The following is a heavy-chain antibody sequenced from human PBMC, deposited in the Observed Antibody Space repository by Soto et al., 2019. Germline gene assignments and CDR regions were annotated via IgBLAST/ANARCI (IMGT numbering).Heavy chain of an antibody. Sequence: SETLSLTCTVSGGSISSYYWSWILQPPWKELEWIGYIYYSGSTNYNPSLKSRVTISVDTSKNQFSLKLSSVTAADTAVYYCARDRPGYCSGGSCYQATDYFDYWGQGTLVTVSS. V-gene: IGHV4-59*12. J-gene: IGHJ4*02. CDR2: IYYSGST. D-gene: IGHD2-15*01. CDR3: ARDRPGYCSGGSCYQATDYFDY. CDR1: GGSISSYY.